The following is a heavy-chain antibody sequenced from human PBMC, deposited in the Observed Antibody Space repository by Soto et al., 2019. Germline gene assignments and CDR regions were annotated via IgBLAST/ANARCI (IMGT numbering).Heavy chain of an antibody. CDR3: ARDGPSGSYDY. J-gene: IGHJ4*02. CDR1: GYSISSDYY. Sequence: SETLSLTCAVSGYSISSDYYWGWIRQPPGKGLEWIGSLYHSGSTYYNPSLKSRVTISVDTSKNQFSLKLTSVTAAATAVYFCARDGPSGSYDYWGQGTLVTVSS. CDR2: LYHSGST. D-gene: IGHD3-10*01. V-gene: IGHV4-38-2*02.